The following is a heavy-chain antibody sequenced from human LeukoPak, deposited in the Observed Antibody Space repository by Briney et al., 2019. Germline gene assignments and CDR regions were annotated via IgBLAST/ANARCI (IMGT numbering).Heavy chain of an antibody. Sequence: ASVKVSCKASGYTFTGYYMHWVRQAPGRGLEWMGWINPNSGGTNYAQKFQGRVTMTRDTSISTAYMELSRLRSDDTAVYYCARDHGYYYYMDVWGKGTTVTVSS. CDR3: ARDHGYYYYMDV. V-gene: IGHV1-2*02. CDR2: INPNSGGT. J-gene: IGHJ6*03. CDR1: GYTFTGYY.